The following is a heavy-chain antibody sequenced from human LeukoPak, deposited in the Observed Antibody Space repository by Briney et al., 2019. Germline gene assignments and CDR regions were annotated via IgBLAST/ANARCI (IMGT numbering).Heavy chain of an antibody. J-gene: IGHJ4*02. CDR2: VSDADSSA. CDR3: AKKGQFDC. Sequence: GGSLRLSCAASGFIFNTNAMSWVRQAPGKGLEWVSTVSDADSSAYYADSVKGRFTISRDNSRNTLYLQMNSLRVEDTAVYYCAKKGQFDCWGQGTLVTVSS. CDR1: GFIFNTNA. V-gene: IGHV3-23*01.